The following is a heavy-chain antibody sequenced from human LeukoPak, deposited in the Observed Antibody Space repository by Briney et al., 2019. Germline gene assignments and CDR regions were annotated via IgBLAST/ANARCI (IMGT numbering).Heavy chain of an antibody. Sequence: SLRLSCAASGFTFDDNAMHWVRQVPGRGLEWVAGVNWSGDSVGYADSVKGRFTISRDKAKTSLYLQMNSLKTEDTALYYCAKEGARLGTAVSGPFDYWGQGTLVTVSS. D-gene: IGHD6-13*01. J-gene: IGHJ4*02. V-gene: IGHV3-9*01. CDR3: AKEGARLGTAVSGPFDY. CDR2: VNWSGDSV. CDR1: GFTFDDNA.